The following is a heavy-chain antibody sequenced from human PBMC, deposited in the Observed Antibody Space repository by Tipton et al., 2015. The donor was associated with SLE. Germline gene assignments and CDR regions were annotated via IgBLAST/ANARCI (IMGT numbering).Heavy chain of an antibody. CDR2: MYVDGAA. J-gene: IGHJ4*02. Sequence: TLSLTCTVSGDSFSSAAYHWNWVRQPPGKGLEWSGRMYVDGAANYNPPLKSRFTIPLDKSKNQFSRRLKSMAAADTAVYYCARGSDYIWGFDSWGQGTLVPVSS. D-gene: IGHD3-16*01. V-gene: IGHV4-61*02. CDR1: GDSFSSAAYH. CDR3: ARGSDYIWGFDS.